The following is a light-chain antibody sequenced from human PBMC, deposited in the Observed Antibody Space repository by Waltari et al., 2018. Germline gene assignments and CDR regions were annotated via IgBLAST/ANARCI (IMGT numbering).Light chain of an antibody. CDR1: SNDIGAYDF. Sequence: QSALIQPASLSASPGQSITISCTGTSNDIGAYDFVSWHQQHPGKVPKLIIYDVDIRPSRISNRFSGSKSGNTASLTISGLQAEDDSDYYCSSFTTSKTRVFGGG. CDR3: SSFTTSKTRV. CDR2: DVD. J-gene: IGLJ2*01. V-gene: IGLV2-14*03.